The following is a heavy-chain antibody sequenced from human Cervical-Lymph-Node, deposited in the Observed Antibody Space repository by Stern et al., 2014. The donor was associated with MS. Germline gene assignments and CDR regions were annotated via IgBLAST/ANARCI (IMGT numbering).Heavy chain of an antibody. V-gene: IGHV1-46*01. CDR3: AREVTGHRLGMMDV. J-gene: IGHJ6*02. CDR2: INPTDGST. D-gene: IGHD2-21*02. Sequence: VQLVESGAEVKKPGGSVKVSCKASGYTFTSYYMHWVRQAPGQGLERMGIINPTDGSTSYAQKFQGRLTMTRDTSTSTVYMELSSLRSDDTAVYYCAREVTGHRLGMMDVWGQGTTVTVSS. CDR1: GYTFTSYY.